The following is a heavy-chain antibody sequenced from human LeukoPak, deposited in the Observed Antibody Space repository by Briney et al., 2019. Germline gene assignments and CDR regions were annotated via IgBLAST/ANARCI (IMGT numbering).Heavy chain of an antibody. CDR2: IYHSGST. Sequence: SETLSLTCTVSSGSIRSGGYSWTWIRQQPGKGLEWIGYIYHSGSTYYNPSLKSRVTISVDRSKNQFSLKLSSVTAADTAVYYCARIVGATGYYFDYWGQGTLVTVSS. V-gene: IGHV4-30-2*01. CDR1: SGSIRSGGYS. D-gene: IGHD1-26*01. J-gene: IGHJ4*02. CDR3: ARIVGATGYYFDY.